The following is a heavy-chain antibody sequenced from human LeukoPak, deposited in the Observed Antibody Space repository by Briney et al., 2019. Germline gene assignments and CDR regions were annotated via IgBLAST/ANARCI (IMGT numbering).Heavy chain of an antibody. Sequence: PGGSLRLSCAASGFTFSSYWMHWVRQAPGKGREWVAVIWYDGSNKYYADSVKGRFTISKDNSNNKLYLQMNSLRAEDTAVYYCASHSGNYPRGYFDYWGQGTLVTVSS. CDR3: ASHSGNYPRGYFDY. CDR1: GFTFSSYW. J-gene: IGHJ4*02. V-gene: IGHV3-33*08. CDR2: IWYDGSNK. D-gene: IGHD1-26*01.